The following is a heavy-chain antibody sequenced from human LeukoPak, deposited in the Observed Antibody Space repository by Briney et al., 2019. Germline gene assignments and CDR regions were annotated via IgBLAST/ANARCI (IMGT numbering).Heavy chain of an antibody. CDR2: IWYDGSIK. Sequence: GGSLRLSCAASGVTFSSFGMHWVRQAPGKGPEWVVVIWYDGSIKYYADSVKGRFTISRDNSKNTRYLQMNSLRAEDTAVYYCARDRGGYYPFDAFDIWGQGTMVTVSS. CDR1: GVTFSSFG. D-gene: IGHD1-26*01. V-gene: IGHV3-33*01. J-gene: IGHJ3*02. CDR3: ARDRGGYYPFDAFDI.